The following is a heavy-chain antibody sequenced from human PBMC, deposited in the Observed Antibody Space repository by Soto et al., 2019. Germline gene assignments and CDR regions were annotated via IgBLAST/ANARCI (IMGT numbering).Heavy chain of an antibody. V-gene: IGHV3-48*02. D-gene: IGHD4-17*01. CDR2: ISGSSSTT. J-gene: IGHJ4*02. CDR1: GLTFSSYS. CDR3: AGGNYGGNRY. Sequence: EVQLVESGGGLEQPGGSLRLSCAASGLTFSSYSMNWVRQAPGKGLEWVSYISGSSSTTYYADSVKGRFTISRDNARNSLYLQINSLRDEDTAVYYCAGGNYGGNRYWGQGTLVTVSS.